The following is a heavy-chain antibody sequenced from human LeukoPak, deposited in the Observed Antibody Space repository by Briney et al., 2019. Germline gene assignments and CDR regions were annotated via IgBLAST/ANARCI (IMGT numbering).Heavy chain of an antibody. CDR3: AKWATYLVDALDI. CDR2: ISSGGST. CDR1: GFTVTTYA. V-gene: IGHV3-23*01. J-gene: IGHJ3*02. D-gene: IGHD5-24*01. Sequence: GGSLRLSCAASGFTVTTYAISWVRQAPGKGLEWVAAISSGGSTYYADSVKGRFTISRDNSKHTPYLQLHSLRAEDTAVYYCAKWATYLVDALDIWGQGTMVTVSS.